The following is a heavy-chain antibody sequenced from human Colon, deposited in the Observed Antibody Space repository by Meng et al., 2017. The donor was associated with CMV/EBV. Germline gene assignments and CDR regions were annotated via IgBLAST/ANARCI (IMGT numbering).Heavy chain of an antibody. V-gene: IGHV7-4-1*02. D-gene: IGHD2-2*01. CDR1: GYTVTDCA. CDR2: LNTNTGNP. CDR3: TRRFCSGTSCFFY. Sequence: KASGYTVTDCAMNGVRQAPGQGHEWMGWLNTNTGNPTYAQDFTGRFVFSLDTSVSTAYLQISSLKAEDNAVYYCTRRFCSGTSCFFYWGQGTLVTVSS. J-gene: IGHJ4*02.